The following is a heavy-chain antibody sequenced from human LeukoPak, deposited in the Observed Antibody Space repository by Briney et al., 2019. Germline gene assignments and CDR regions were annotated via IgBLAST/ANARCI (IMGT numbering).Heavy chain of an antibody. D-gene: IGHD2-2*02. CDR2: INSDGSTT. Sequence: GGSLRLSCAASGFTFSNYWMHWVRQAPGKGLVWVSRINSDGSTTTYADSVKGRFTISRDNAKNTLYLQMNSLRAEDTAVYYCARVYTSYYYYMDVWGKGTTVTVSS. V-gene: IGHV3-74*01. J-gene: IGHJ6*03. CDR3: ARVYTSYYYYMDV. CDR1: GFTFSNYW.